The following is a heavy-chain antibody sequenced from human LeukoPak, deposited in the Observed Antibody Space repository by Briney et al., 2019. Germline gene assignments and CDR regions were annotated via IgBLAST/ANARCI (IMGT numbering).Heavy chain of an antibody. CDR1: GGSISSGSYY. Sequence: SETLSLTCTVSGGSISSGSYYWSWIRQPAGKGLEWIGRTYTSGSTNYNPSLKSRVTISVDTSKNQFSLKLSSVTAADTAVYYCAREVTYSSGWYGLYYYYMDVWGKGTTVTISS. V-gene: IGHV4-61*02. D-gene: IGHD6-19*01. J-gene: IGHJ6*03. CDR3: AREVTYSSGWYGLYYYYMDV. CDR2: TYTSGST.